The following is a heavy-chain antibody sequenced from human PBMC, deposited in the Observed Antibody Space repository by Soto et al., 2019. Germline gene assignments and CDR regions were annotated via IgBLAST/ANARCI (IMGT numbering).Heavy chain of an antibody. CDR2: IKSNSGGT. Sequence: QVELVQSGAEVRKPGASVKVSCKASRNSFIDYYIHWVRQAPGQGLEWMGWIKSNSGGTKYAQRFQGRVTMTRDTSISTIYMELSRLKSDDTAVYYCAREDYTWNDYYYYGMDVWGQGTTVIVSS. V-gene: IGHV1-2*02. D-gene: IGHD1-1*01. J-gene: IGHJ6*02. CDR1: RNSFIDYY. CDR3: AREDYTWNDYYYYGMDV.